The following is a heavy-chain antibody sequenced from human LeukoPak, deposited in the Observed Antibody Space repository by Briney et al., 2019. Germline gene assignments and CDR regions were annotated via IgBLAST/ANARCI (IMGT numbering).Heavy chain of an antibody. V-gene: IGHV4-38-2*02. CDR3: ARDSPYSSSWYGWFDP. CDR1: GYSISSGYY. J-gene: IGHJ5*02. CDR2: IYHSGST. D-gene: IGHD6-13*01. Sequence: KASETLSLTCTVSGYSISSGYYWGWIRQPPGKGLEWIGSIYHSGSTYYNPSLKSRVTISVDTSKNQFSLKLSSVTAADTAVYYCARDSPYSSSWYGWFDPWGQGTLVTVSS.